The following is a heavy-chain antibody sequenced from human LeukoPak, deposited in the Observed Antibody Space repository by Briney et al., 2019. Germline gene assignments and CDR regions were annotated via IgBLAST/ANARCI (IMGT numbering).Heavy chain of an antibody. CDR1: GFTVSSNY. V-gene: IGHV3-53*01. Sequence: GGSLRLSCAAPGFTVSSNYMSWVRQAPVQGMECVSIIYSGGDTYYADSVKGRFTISRDNSKNTLYLQMNSLRGEDTAVYYCARENFNPFCGGDCSSGLGYWGQGTLVFVSS. CDR2: IYSGGDT. D-gene: IGHD2-21*02. J-gene: IGHJ4*02. CDR3: ARENFNPFCGGDCSSGLGY.